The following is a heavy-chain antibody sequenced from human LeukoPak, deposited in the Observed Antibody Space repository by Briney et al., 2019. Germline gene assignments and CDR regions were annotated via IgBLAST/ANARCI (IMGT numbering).Heavy chain of an antibody. J-gene: IGHJ4*02. D-gene: IGHD6-19*01. Sequence: SETLSLTCAVYGGSFSGYYWSWIRQPPGKGLEWIGEINHSGSTNYNPSLKSRVTISVDTSKNQFSLKLSSVTAADTAVYYCARGGVVIAVAGTDLSGWPTPPRAYFDYWGQGTLVTVSS. CDR3: ARGGVVIAVAGTDLSGWPTPPRAYFDY. V-gene: IGHV4-34*01. CDR1: GGSFSGYY. CDR2: INHSGST.